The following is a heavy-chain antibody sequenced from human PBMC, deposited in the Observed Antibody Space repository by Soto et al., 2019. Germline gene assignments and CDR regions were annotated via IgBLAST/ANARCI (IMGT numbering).Heavy chain of an antibody. CDR2: IYFTGNT. CDR3: ARLAVRARGGPFDP. D-gene: IGHD1-26*01. V-gene: IGHV4-61*01. J-gene: IGHJ5*02. Sequence: SETLSLTCTVSGGSVSSGSYFWSWMRQAPGKGLEWIGHIYFTGNTNYNPSLKSRVTMSVDTSKHQFSLNLSSVTAADTAVYYCARLAVRARGGPFDPWGQGTLVTVSS. CDR1: GGSVSSGSYF.